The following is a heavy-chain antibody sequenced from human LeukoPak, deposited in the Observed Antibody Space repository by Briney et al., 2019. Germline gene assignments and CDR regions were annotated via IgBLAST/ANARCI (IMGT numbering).Heavy chain of an antibody. Sequence: GGSLRLSWAASGFTFRNAWMNGVGQAPGKGREWVGRIKSKTDGGTTDYAAPVKGRFTISRDDSKNTLYLQMNSLKTEDTAVYYCSTTYYYDSSEGYWGQGTLVTVSS. CDR1: GFTFRNAW. J-gene: IGHJ4*02. V-gene: IGHV3-15*07. CDR3: STTYYYDSSEGY. D-gene: IGHD3-22*01. CDR2: IKSKTDGGTT.